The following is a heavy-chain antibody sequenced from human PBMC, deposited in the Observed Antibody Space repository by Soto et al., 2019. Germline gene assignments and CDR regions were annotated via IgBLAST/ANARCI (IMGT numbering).Heavy chain of an antibody. CDR2: INSDGTST. CDR1: GFTFSDSW. D-gene: IGHD3-3*01. CDR3: ARDWIGPRNVAYYYYTMDV. V-gene: IGHV3-74*01. Sequence: EVQLVESGGGLVQPGGSLRLSCAASGFTFSDSWMHWVRQAPGKGLVWVARINSDGTSTNYADSVKGRFTISRDNAKNTLYLQMNILRAEDKGIYYCARDWIGPRNVAYYYYTMDVWGKGTTVTVSS. J-gene: IGHJ6*03.